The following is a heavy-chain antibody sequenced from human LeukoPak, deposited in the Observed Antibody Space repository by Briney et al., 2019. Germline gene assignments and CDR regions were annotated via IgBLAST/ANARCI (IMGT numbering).Heavy chain of an antibody. V-gene: IGHV1-18*01. D-gene: IGHD3-3*01. Sequence: GASVKVSCTASGYTFTSYGISWVRQAPGQGLEWMGWISAYNGNTNYAQKLQGRVTMTTDTSTSTAYMELRSLRSDDTAVYYCARQYYDFWSGQSGGYWFDPWGQGTLVTVSS. CDR2: ISAYNGNT. CDR1: GYTFTSYG. CDR3: ARQYYDFWSGQSGGYWFDP. J-gene: IGHJ5*02.